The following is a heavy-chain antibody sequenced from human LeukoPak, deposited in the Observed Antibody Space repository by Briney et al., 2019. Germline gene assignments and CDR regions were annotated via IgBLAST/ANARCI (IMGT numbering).Heavy chain of an antibody. CDR2: ISSSSYI. J-gene: IGHJ4*02. CDR3: ARSDIVVVPAATDY. D-gene: IGHD2-2*01. Sequence: GGSLRLSCAASGFTFSSYSMNWVRQAPGKGLEWVSSISSSSYIYYADSVKGRFTISRDNAKNSLYLQMNSLRAEDTAVYYCARSDIVVVPAATDYWGQGTLVTVSS. CDR1: GFTFSSYS. V-gene: IGHV3-21*01.